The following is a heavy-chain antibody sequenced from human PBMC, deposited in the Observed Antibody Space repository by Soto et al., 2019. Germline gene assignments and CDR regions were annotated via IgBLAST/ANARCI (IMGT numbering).Heavy chain of an antibody. Sequence: QVQLQQWGAGLLKPSETLSLTCAVYGGSFSGYYWSWIRQPPGKGLEWIGEINHSGSTNYNPSLKSRVTISVDTSKNQFSLKLSSVTAADTAVCYCARGQGSGWFYWGQGTLVTVSS. J-gene: IGHJ4*02. CDR2: INHSGST. V-gene: IGHV4-34*01. CDR3: ARGQGSGWFY. D-gene: IGHD6-19*01. CDR1: GGSFSGYY.